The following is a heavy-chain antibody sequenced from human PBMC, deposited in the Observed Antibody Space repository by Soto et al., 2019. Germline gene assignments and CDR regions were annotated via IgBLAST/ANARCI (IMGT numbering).Heavy chain of an antibody. J-gene: IGHJ2*01. CDR2: IWYDGSNK. V-gene: IGHV3-33*01. CDR1: GFTFSSYG. Sequence: QVQLVESGGGVVQPGRSLRLSCAASGFTFSSYGMHWVRQAPGKGLEWVAVIWYDGSNKYYADSVKGRFTISRDNSKNTLYLQMNSRRAEDTAVYYCARGTIFGVVIMDWYFDLWGRGTLVTVSS. CDR3: ARGTIFGVVIMDWYFDL. D-gene: IGHD3-3*01.